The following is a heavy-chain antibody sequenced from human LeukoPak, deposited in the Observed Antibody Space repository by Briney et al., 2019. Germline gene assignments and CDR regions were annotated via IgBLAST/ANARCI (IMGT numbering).Heavy chain of an antibody. Sequence: GGSLRLSCAASGFTFSSYAMSWVRQAPGKGLEWVSAISGSGGSTYYADSVKGRFTISRDNSKNTLYLQMNSLRAEDTAEYYCAKALTKATDYMDVWGKGTTVTVSS. J-gene: IGHJ6*03. CDR2: ISGSGGST. V-gene: IGHV3-23*01. CDR1: GFTFSSYA. CDR3: AKALTKATDYMDV. D-gene: IGHD2-2*01.